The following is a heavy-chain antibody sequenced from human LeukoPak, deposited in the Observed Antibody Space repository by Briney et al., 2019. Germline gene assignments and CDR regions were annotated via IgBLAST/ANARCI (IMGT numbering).Heavy chain of an antibody. D-gene: IGHD4-11*01. CDR1: GFTFSSYG. J-gene: IGHJ4*02. Sequence: SGGSLRLSCAASGFTFSSYGMHWVRQAPGKGLEWVAFIRYDGSNKYYADSVKGRFTISRDNSKNTLYLQMNSLRAEDTAVYYCATLTTGKKGFDYWGQGTLVTVSS. V-gene: IGHV3-30*02. CDR2: IRYDGSNK. CDR3: ATLTTGKKGFDY.